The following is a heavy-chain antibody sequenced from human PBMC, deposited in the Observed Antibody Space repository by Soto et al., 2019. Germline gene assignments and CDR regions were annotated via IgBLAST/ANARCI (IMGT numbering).Heavy chain of an antibody. Sequence: EVQVVESGGGLVQPGGSLRLSCAGAGFTFSSYSMHWVRQVPGKGLVWVSRINPDGRRTNYADSVKGRFTISRDNAKNTVYLQMNRLRAEDTAVYYCARELGGGDTYWGLGTLVTVSS. J-gene: IGHJ4*02. CDR1: GFTFSSYS. CDR3: ARELGGGDTY. D-gene: IGHD2-15*01. CDR2: INPDGRRT. V-gene: IGHV3-74*01.